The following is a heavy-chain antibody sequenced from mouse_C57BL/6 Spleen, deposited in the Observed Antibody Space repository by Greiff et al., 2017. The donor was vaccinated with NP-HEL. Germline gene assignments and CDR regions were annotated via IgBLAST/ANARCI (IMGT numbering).Heavy chain of an antibody. J-gene: IGHJ2*01. V-gene: IGHV1-52*01. CDR1: GYTFTSYW. Sequence: QVQLQQPGAELVRPGSSVKLSCKASGYTFTSYWMHWVKQRPIQGLEWIGNIDPSDSETHYNQKFKDKATLTVDKSSSTAYMQLSSLTSEDSAVYYCARWPRAPFGTVVGFDYWGQGTTLTVSS. CDR2: IDPSDSET. D-gene: IGHD1-1*01. CDR3: ARWPRAPFGTVVGFDY.